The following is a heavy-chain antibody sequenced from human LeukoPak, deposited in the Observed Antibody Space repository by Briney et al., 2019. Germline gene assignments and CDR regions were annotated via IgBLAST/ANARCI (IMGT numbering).Heavy chain of an antibody. V-gene: IGHV4-4*02. CDR2: SHQTGST. CDR1: GGSIGSIEW. CDR3: ARVRLPPYYYYFYYMDV. Sequence: PSETLSLTCAVSGGSIGSIEWFSWVRQTPGKGLEWIGESHQTGSTNYNPSLKSRVTISVDKSKNQFSLDFNSVTAADTAVYYCARVRLPPYYYYFYYMDVWGTGTTVTVSS. J-gene: IGHJ6*03. D-gene: IGHD5-18*01.